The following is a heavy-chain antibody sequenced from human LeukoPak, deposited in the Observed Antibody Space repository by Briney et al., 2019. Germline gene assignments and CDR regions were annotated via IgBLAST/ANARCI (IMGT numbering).Heavy chain of an antibody. CDR2: IYYGGST. CDR3: ARHTSHYHLLTGYQRFTYYLDV. CDR1: GGSISSYY. V-gene: IGHV4-59*08. D-gene: IGHD3-9*01. J-gene: IGHJ6*03. Sequence: SETLSLTCTVSGGSISSYYWSWIRQLPGKGLEWIGYIYYGGSTNYNPSLKSRVTISVDTSKNQFSLKLSSVTAADTAVYYCARHTSHYHLLTGYQRFTYYLDVSGKGTTVTVSS.